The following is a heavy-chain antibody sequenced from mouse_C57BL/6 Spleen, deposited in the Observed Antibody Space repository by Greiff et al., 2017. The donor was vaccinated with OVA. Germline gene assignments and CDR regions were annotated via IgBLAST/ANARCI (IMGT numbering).Heavy chain of an antibody. V-gene: IGHV1-15*01. Sequence: QVQLQQSGAELVRPGASVTLSCKASGYTFTDYEMHWVKQTPVHGLEWIGAIDPETGGTAYNQKFKGKAILTADKSSSTAYMELRSLTSEDSAVYYCTRSSTMVAMEYWGEGNSVTASP. D-gene: IGHD2-1*01. J-gene: IGHJ4*01. CDR2: IDPETGGT. CDR3: TRSSTMVAMEY. CDR1: GYTFTDYE.